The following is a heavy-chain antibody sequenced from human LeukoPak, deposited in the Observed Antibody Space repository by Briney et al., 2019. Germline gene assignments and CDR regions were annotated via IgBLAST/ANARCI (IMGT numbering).Heavy chain of an antibody. Sequence: SGTLSLTCAVSGGSISSSNWWSWVRQPPGKGLEWIGEIYHSGSTNYNPSLKSRVTISVDKSKNQFSLKLSSVTAADTAVYYCARVGDNSPKRNHTVFDYWGQGTLVTVSS. V-gene: IGHV4-4*02. CDR3: ARVGDNSPKRNHTVFDY. CDR1: GGSISSSNW. CDR2: IYHSGST. J-gene: IGHJ4*02. D-gene: IGHD3-10*01.